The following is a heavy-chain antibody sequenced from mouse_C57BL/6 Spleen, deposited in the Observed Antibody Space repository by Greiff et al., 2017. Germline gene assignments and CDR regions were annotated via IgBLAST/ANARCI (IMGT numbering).Heavy chain of an antibody. D-gene: IGHD2-5*01. Sequence: DVMLVESGGGLVKPGGSLKLSCAASGFTFSDYGMHWVRQAPEKGLEWVAYISSGSSTIYYADTVKGRFTISRDNAKNTLFLQMTSLRSEDTAMYYCARGDYSNYYAMDYWGQGTSVTVSS. CDR1: GFTFSDYG. V-gene: IGHV5-17*01. J-gene: IGHJ4*01. CDR3: ARGDYSNYYAMDY. CDR2: ISSGSSTI.